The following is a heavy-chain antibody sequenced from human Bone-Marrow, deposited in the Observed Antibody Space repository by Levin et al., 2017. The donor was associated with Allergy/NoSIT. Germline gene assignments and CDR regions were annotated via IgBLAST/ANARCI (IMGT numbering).Heavy chain of an antibody. CDR3: ARGELILTLPYYIDN. Sequence: AGGSLRLSCAASGFSFSSSVMNWFRQAPGKGLEWVSYISSNNFFIRYADSVKGRFTVSRDNAKNSLFLQMNSVKAEDTAVYYCARGELILTLPYYIDNWGRGTLVTVSS. D-gene: IGHD3-10*01. J-gene: IGHJ4*02. CDR2: ISSNNFFI. CDR1: GFSFSSSV. V-gene: IGHV3-48*01.